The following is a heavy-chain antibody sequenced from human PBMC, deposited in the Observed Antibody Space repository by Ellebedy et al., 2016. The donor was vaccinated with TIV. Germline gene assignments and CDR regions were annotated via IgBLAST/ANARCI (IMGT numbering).Heavy chain of an antibody. Sequence: GGSLRLSXAASGFTFSSYAMHWVRQAPGKGLEWVAVISYDGSNKYYADSVKGRFTISRDNSKNTLYLQMNSLRAEDTAVYYCAKDSVYFDWLFGFDYWGQGTLVTVSS. J-gene: IGHJ4*02. V-gene: IGHV3-30-3*01. CDR2: ISYDGSNK. CDR1: GFTFSSYA. D-gene: IGHD3-9*01. CDR3: AKDSVYFDWLFGFDY.